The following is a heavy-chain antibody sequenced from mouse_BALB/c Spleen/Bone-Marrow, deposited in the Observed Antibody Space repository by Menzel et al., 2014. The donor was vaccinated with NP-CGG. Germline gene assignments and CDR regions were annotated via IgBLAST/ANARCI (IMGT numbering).Heavy chain of an antibody. Sequence: QVHVKQSGAELVRPGSSVKISCKASGYAFSNYWMNWVKQRPGQGLEWIGQIYPGDGDTNYNGKFKGKATLTADKSSSTAYMQLSSLTSEDSAVYFCAKLLRADYAMYYWGQGTSVTVSS. CDR2: IYPGDGDT. CDR3: AKLLRADYAMYY. J-gene: IGHJ4*01. CDR1: GYAFSNYW. D-gene: IGHD1-1*01. V-gene: IGHV1-80*01.